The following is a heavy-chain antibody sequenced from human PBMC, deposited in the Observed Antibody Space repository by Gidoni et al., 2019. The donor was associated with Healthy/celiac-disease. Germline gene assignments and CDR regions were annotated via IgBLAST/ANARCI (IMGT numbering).Heavy chain of an antibody. CDR2: IYTSGST. D-gene: IGHD3-22*01. Sequence: QVQLQESGPGLVKPSPTLSLTCTVSGGSISSGSYYWSWIRQPAGKGLEWIGRIYTSGSTNYNPSLKSRVTISVDTSKNQFSLKLSSVTAADTAVYYCARAKYDSSGYYRTPFDYWGQGTLVTVSS. J-gene: IGHJ4*02. V-gene: IGHV4-61*02. CDR1: GGSISSGSYY. CDR3: ARAKYDSSGYYRTPFDY.